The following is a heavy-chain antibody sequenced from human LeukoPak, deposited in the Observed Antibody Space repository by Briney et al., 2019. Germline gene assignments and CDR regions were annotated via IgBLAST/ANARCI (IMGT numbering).Heavy chain of an antibody. D-gene: IGHD3-3*02. V-gene: IGHV1-18*01. Sequence: ASAKDSCKASGYIFSNYRISWARQAPGQGLACMGWISDHNGKQNNQQKCEGRVTITTATSTSTAYMERTSLTSDEPAAYNCARDSLLGAPYTDCWGEGTLVSVSS. CDR1: GYIFSNYR. CDR2: ISDHNGKQ. CDR3: ARDSLLGAPYTDC. J-gene: IGHJ4*02.